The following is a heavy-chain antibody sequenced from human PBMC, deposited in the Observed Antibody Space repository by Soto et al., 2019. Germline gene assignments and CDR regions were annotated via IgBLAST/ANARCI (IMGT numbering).Heavy chain of an antibody. CDR1: GYSFTSYL. CDR3: ARSSVFDY. CDR2: IYPGDSDT. J-gene: IGHJ4*02. D-gene: IGHD1-26*01. V-gene: IGHV5-51*01. Sequence: PGESLKISCKGSGYSFTSYLIGWVRQMPGKGLEWMGIIYPGDSDTRYSPSFQGQVTMTTDTSTSTAYMELRSLRSDDTAVYYCARSSVFDYWGQGTLVTVSS.